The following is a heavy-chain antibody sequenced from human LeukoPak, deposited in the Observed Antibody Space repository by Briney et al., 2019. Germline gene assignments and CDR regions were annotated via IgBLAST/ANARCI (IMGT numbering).Heavy chain of an antibody. J-gene: IGHJ3*02. Sequence: GGYLRLSCAASGFTFISYAISWVRQAPGKGLEWVSAISGSGGSTYYADSVKGRFTISRDNSKNTLYLQMNSLRAEDTAVYYCAKGASGSYFSLYRAFDIWGQGTMVTVSS. CDR2: ISGSGGST. CDR1: GFTFISYA. CDR3: AKGASGSYFSLYRAFDI. V-gene: IGHV3-23*01. D-gene: IGHD1-26*01.